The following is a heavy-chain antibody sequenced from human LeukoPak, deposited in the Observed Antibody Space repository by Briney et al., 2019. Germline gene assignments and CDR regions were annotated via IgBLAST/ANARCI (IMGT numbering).Heavy chain of an antibody. CDR1: GYTFTGYY. J-gene: IGHJ5*02. V-gene: IGHV1-2*02. Sequence: ASVKASCKASGYTFTGYYMHWVRQAPGQGLEWMGWINPNSGGTNYAQKFQGRVTMTRDTSISTAYMELSRLRSDDTAVYYCAREGRCSGGSCYSGWFDPWGQGTLVTVSS. CDR2: INPNSGGT. D-gene: IGHD2-15*01. CDR3: AREGRCSGGSCYSGWFDP.